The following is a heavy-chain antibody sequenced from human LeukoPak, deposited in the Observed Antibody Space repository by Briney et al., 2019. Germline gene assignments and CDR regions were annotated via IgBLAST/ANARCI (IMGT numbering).Heavy chain of an antibody. Sequence: PGGSLRLSCAASGFTFSMYGMYWVRQAPGKGLEWVSFIHYDGSNKYYADSVKGRFTISRDNSKNTLYLQMNSLRAEDTAVYYCAKEVVSAAIAGRWFDPWGQGTLVTVSS. CDR3: AKEVVSAAIAGRWFDP. CDR2: IHYDGSNK. D-gene: IGHD2-2*01. V-gene: IGHV3-30*02. CDR1: GFTFSMYG. J-gene: IGHJ5*02.